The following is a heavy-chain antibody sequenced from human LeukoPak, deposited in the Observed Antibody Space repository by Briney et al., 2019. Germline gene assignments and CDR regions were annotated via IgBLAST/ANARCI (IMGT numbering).Heavy chain of an antibody. CDR3: ARGGRAYYYDSSGHDY. CDR1: GGTFSSYA. D-gene: IGHD3-22*01. J-gene: IGHJ4*02. CDR2: IIPIFGTA. Sequence: ASVKVSCKASGGTFSSYAISWVRQAPGQGLEWMGGIIPIFGTANYAQKFQGRVTITADESTSTAYMELSSLRSEDTAVYYCARGGRAYYYDSSGHDYWGQGTLVPVSS. V-gene: IGHV1-69*13.